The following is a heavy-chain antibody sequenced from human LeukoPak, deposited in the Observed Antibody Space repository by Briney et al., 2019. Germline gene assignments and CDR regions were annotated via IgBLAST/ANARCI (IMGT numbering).Heavy chain of an antibody. D-gene: IGHD4-23*01. CDR2: IYATGNT. CDR3: ARELGSDYGGYSP. J-gene: IGHJ5*02. Sequence: PSQTLYLTSSVAGGSWRSDSSFWSWIRQPAGKDLGWIGRIYATGNTNYNPSLERRVTISVDTSKNQFSLELTSVTAADTAVYYCARELGSDYGGYSPWGQGTLVTVSS. CDR1: GGSWRSDSSF. V-gene: IGHV4-61*02.